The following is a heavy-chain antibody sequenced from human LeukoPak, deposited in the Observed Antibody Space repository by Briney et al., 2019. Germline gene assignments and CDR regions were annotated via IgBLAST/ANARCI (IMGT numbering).Heavy chain of an antibody. J-gene: IGHJ4*02. D-gene: IGHD1-1*01. CDR1: GFTFTNYA. V-gene: IGHV3-30*18. Sequence: GGSLRLSCAASGFTFTNYAMHWVRQTPGKGLEWVALISSDGSKNIYADPVKGRFTVSRNNSKNTLYLQMNSLRAEDTAVYYCVKGLVQTTMSYSVDYWGQGALVTVSS. CDR2: ISSDGSKN. CDR3: VKGLVQTTMSYSVDY.